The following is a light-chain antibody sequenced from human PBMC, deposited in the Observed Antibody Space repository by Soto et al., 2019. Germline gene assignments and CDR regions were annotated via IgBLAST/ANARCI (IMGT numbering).Light chain of an antibody. CDR1: QSVSSN. V-gene: IGKV3-15*01. CDR2: DTS. Sequence: EIVMTQSPATLSVSPGERATLSCRASQSVSSNLAWYQQKPGQAPSLLIYDTSTRATGIPARFSGSGTGTEFTLTISSLQSEDFAVYYCQQYNNWPPWTFGQGTKVDIK. CDR3: QQYNNWPPWT. J-gene: IGKJ1*01.